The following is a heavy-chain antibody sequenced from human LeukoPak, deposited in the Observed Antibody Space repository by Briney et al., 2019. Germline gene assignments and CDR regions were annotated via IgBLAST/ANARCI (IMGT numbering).Heavy chain of an antibody. J-gene: IGHJ5*02. V-gene: IGHV2-5*01. CDR3: ARRDGWFDP. CDR2: IYWNGDK. Sequence: KESGPTLVKPTQTLTLTCTFSGFSLSTSGVSVGWIRQPQGKALEWLALIYWNGDKRYSPSLRSRLTITKDTSKNQVVLTMTNMDPVDTATYYCARRDGWFDPWGQGTLVTVSS. CDR1: GFSLSTSGVS.